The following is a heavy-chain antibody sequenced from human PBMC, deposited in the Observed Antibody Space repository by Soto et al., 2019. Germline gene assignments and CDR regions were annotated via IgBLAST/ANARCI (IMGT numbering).Heavy chain of an antibody. V-gene: IGHV4-59*01. J-gene: IGHJ6*02. D-gene: IGHD6-13*01. Sequence: ETLSLTCTVSGGSISSYYWSWIRQPPGKGLEWIGYIYYSGSTNYNPSLKSRVTISVDTSKNQFSLKLSSVTAADTAVYYCARDSTIAAAGTFYYGMDVWGQGTTVTVSS. CDR3: ARDSTIAAAGTFYYGMDV. CDR2: IYYSGST. CDR1: GGSISSYY.